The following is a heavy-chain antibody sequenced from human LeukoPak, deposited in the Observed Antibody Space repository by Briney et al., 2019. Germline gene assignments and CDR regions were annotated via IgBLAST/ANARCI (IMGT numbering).Heavy chain of an antibody. D-gene: IGHD1-26*01. V-gene: IGHV3-30-3*01. Sequence: GGSLRLSCAASGFTFSSYAMHWVRQAPGKGLEWVAVISYDGSNKYYADSVKGRFTISRDNAKNSLYLQMNSLRAEDTAVYYCARVVGGARRDNWFDPWGQGTLVTVSS. J-gene: IGHJ5*02. CDR3: ARVVGGARRDNWFDP. CDR2: ISYDGSNK. CDR1: GFTFSSYA.